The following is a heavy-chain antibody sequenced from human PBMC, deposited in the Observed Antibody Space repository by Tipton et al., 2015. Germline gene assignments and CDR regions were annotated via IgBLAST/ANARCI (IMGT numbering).Heavy chain of an antibody. CDR3: ARDLEHGMDV. V-gene: IGHV4-38-2*02. CDR2: MHHNGDA. D-gene: IGHD5-24*01. Sequence: TLSLTCTVSGYFISDGHFWGWVRQSPVKGLEWIASMHHNGDAYYNPSLKSRVSISLDTSKNHFSLSLTSVTAADTAIYYCARDLEHGMDVWGQGTTVTVSS. CDR1: GYFISDGHF. J-gene: IGHJ6*02.